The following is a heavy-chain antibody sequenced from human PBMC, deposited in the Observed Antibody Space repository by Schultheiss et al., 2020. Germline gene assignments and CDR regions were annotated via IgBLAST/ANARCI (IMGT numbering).Heavy chain of an antibody. CDR3: ARDRGYCSSTSCYLGYYYGMDV. V-gene: IGHV3-21*01. CDR2: ISSSTSYI. D-gene: IGHD2-2*01. J-gene: IGHJ6*02. CDR1: GFTFSSYS. Sequence: GESLKISCAASGFTFSSYSMNWVRQAPGKGLEWVSSISSSTSYIYYADSVKGRFTISRDNAKNSLYLQMNSLRAEDTAVYYCARDRGYCSSTSCYLGYYYGMDVWGQGTTVTVSS.